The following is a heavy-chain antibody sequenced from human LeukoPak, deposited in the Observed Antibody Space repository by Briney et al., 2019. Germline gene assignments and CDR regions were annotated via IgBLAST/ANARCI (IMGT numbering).Heavy chain of an antibody. CDR3: ARGSSGWYPRFGY. CDR1: GGSISSYY. CDR2: IYYSGST. Sequence: SETLSLTCTVSGGSISSYYWSWIRQPPGKGLEWIGYIYYSGSTNYNPSLKSRVTISVDTSKNQFSLKLSSVTAADTAVYYCARGSSGWYPRFGYWGQGTLVTVSS. V-gene: IGHV4-59*01. J-gene: IGHJ4*02. D-gene: IGHD6-19*01.